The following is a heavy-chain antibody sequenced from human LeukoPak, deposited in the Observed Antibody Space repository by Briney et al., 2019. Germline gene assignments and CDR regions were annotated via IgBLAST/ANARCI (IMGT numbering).Heavy chain of an antibody. D-gene: IGHD6-19*01. Sequence: GASVKVSCKASGYTFTSYGISWVRQAPGQGLEWMGWISAYNGNTNYAQKLQGRVTMTTDTSTSTAYMELRSLRSDDTAVYYCAREARESYSSGWYADYWGQGTLVTVSS. CDR1: GYTFTSYG. V-gene: IGHV1-18*01. CDR2: ISAYNGNT. CDR3: AREARESYSSGWYADY. J-gene: IGHJ4*02.